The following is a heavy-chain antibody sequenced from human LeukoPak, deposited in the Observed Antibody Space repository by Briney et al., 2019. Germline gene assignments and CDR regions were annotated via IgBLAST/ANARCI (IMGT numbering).Heavy chain of an antibody. Sequence: SETLSLTCTVSGGSISSSSYYWGWIRQPPGKGLEWIGSIYYSGSTSYNPSLKSRVTISVDTSKNQFSLKLSSVTAADTAVYYCARLTKNDSGSFRFGKKKRGYMDVWGKGTTVTISS. J-gene: IGHJ6*03. CDR2: IYYSGST. CDR1: GGSISSSSYY. CDR3: ARLTKNDSGSFRFGKKKRGYMDV. D-gene: IGHD3-10*01. V-gene: IGHV4-39*07.